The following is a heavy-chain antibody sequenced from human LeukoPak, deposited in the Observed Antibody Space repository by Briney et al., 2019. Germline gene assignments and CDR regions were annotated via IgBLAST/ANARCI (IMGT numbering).Heavy chain of an antibody. D-gene: IGHD6-13*01. CDR1: GFTFSNYE. CDR2: ISSSGSSI. Sequence: PGGSLRLSCAASGFTFSNYEMNWVRQAPGKGLEWVSYISSSGSSIYYADSVKGRFTISRDNAKNSLYLQMNSLRAEDTAVYYRARVPVLTAAAGTFEFWGQGTLVTVSS. V-gene: IGHV3-48*03. CDR3: ARVPVLTAAAGTFEF. J-gene: IGHJ4*02.